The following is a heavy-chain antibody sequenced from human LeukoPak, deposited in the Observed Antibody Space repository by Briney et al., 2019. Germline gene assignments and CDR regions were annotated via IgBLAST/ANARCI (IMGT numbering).Heavy chain of an antibody. D-gene: IGHD3-3*01. V-gene: IGHV4-39*07. Sequence: SETLSLTCTVSGDSISTSNSYWGWIRQPPGKGLEWIGYIFNSGSTYYNPSLKSRVTISEDTSKNQFSLKLSSVTAADTAVYYCARAFRGIFGVFEAFDIWGQGTMVTVSS. J-gene: IGHJ3*02. CDR1: GDSISTSNSY. CDR3: ARAFRGIFGVFEAFDI. CDR2: IFNSGST.